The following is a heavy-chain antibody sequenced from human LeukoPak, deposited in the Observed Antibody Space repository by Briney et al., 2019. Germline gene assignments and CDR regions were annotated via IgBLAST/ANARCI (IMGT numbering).Heavy chain of an antibody. V-gene: IGHV3-21*04. CDR3: AKRYCGGDCYFYYYYGMDV. J-gene: IGHJ6*02. Sequence: GGSLRLSCAASGFTFSSYSMNWVRQAPGKGLEWVSSISSSSSYIYYADSVKGRFTISRDNAKNSLYLQMNSRRAEDTAVYYCAKRYCGGDCYFYYYYGMDVWGQGTTVTVSS. CDR2: ISSSSSYI. D-gene: IGHD2-21*02. CDR1: GFTFSSYS.